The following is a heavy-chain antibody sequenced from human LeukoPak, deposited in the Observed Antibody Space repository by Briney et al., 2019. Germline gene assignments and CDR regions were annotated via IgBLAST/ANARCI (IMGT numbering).Heavy chain of an antibody. V-gene: IGHV3-66*02. CDR3: ARDLSGSYDY. CDR1: GFIVSSNY. D-gene: IGHD1-26*01. J-gene: IGHJ4*02. CDR2: IYSGGST. Sequence: PGGSLRLSCAASGFIVSSNYMSWVRQAPGKGLEWVSVIYSGGSTYYADSVKGRFTISRDNSKNTLYLQMNSLRAEDTAVYYCARDLSGSYDYWGQGTLVTVSS.